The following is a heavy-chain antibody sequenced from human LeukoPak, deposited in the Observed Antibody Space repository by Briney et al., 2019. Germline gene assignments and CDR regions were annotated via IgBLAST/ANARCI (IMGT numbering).Heavy chain of an antibody. CDR1: GYTFTSYG. CDR3: ARDRPYYYDSTSLDY. D-gene: IGHD3-22*01. CDR2: ISVYNGNT. J-gene: IGHJ4*02. V-gene: IGHV1-18*01. Sequence: ASVKASCKASGYTFTSYGIGWVRQAPGQGLEWMGWISVYNGNTNYAQKLQGRVTMTTDTSTSTAYMELRSLRSDDTAVYYCARDRPYYYDSTSLDYWGQGTLVTVSS.